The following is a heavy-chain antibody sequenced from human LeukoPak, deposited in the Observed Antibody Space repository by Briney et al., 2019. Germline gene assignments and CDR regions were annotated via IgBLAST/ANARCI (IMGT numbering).Heavy chain of an antibody. CDR1: GFTVSSNY. CDR2: IYSGGST. D-gene: IGHD2-15*01. CDR3: ARDGYCSGGSCYSAVDY. J-gene: IGHJ4*02. Sequence: PGGSLRLSCAASGFTVSSNYMSWVRQAPGKGLEWVSVIYSGGSTYYADSVKGRFTISRDNSKNTLYLQMNSLRAEDTAVYYCARDGYCSGGSCYSAVDYWGQGTLVTVSS. V-gene: IGHV3-53*01.